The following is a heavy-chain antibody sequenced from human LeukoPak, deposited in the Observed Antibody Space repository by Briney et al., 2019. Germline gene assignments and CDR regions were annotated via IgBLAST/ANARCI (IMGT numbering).Heavy chain of an antibody. J-gene: IGHJ6*03. V-gene: IGHV1-18*01. Sequence: ASVKVSCKASGYTFTSYAISWVRQAPGQGLEWMGWISGHNDDTNYAQRLQGRVTMTTDTSTSTAYMELRSLRSDDTAVYYCAIAGYCSGGSCYPYYYYYYMDVWGKGTTVTVSS. CDR2: ISGHNDDT. CDR3: AIAGYCSGGSCYPYYYYYYMDV. CDR1: GYTFTSYA. D-gene: IGHD2-15*01.